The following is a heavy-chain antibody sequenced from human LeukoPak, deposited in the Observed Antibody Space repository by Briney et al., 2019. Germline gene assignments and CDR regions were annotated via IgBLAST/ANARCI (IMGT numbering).Heavy chain of an antibody. CDR3: ATPGYSYGLFDY. D-gene: IGHD5-18*01. Sequence: SETLSLTCAAYGGSFSGYYWSWIRQPPGKGLEWIGEINHSGSTNYNPSLKSRVTISVDTSKNQFSLKLSSVTAADTAVYYCATPGYSYGLFDYWGQGTLVTVSS. CDR2: INHSGST. CDR1: GGSFSGYY. J-gene: IGHJ4*02. V-gene: IGHV4-34*01.